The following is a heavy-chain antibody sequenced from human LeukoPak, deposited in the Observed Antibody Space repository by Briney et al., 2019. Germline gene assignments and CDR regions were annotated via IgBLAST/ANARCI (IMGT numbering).Heavy chain of an antibody. Sequence: GGSLRLSCAASGVIFSRYEMNWVRQAPGKGLEWISYITSSGSTKFYADSVKGRFTISRDNAKSSLSLQMNSLTAADTGVYFCAREASGGTWSDFDFWGQGSLVPVTA. CDR1: GVIFSRYE. J-gene: IGHJ4*02. V-gene: IGHV3-48*03. CDR2: ITSSGSTK. CDR3: AREASGGTWSDFDF. D-gene: IGHD6-13*01.